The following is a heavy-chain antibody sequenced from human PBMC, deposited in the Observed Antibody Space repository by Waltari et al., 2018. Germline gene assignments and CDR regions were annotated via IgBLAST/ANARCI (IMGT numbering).Heavy chain of an antibody. CDR1: GDSVSRYGAA. Sequence: QVQLQQSGPGLVKPSQTLSLTCAISGDSVSRYGAAWNWIRQSPSRGLEWLGRAYYRSKWSNDYAVSVKSRITINPDTSKNQFSLQLHSVTPDDTAVYYCASCRDSAFDIWGQGTIVTVSS. J-gene: IGHJ3*02. CDR3: ASCRDSAFDI. CDR2: AYYRSKWSN. D-gene: IGHD3-10*01. V-gene: IGHV6-1*01.